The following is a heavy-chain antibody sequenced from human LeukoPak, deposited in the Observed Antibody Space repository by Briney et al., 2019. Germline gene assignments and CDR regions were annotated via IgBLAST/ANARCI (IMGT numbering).Heavy chain of an antibody. D-gene: IGHD3-22*01. CDR1: GGSISSSNW. J-gene: IGHJ5*02. Sequence: PSETLSLTCAVSGGSISSSNWWSWVRQPPGKGLEWIGEIYHSGSTNYNPSLKSRVTISVDKSKNQFSLKLSSVTAADTAVYYCARDQYYYDSSGYYLLDPWGQGTLVTVSS. CDR2: IYHSGST. CDR3: ARDQYYYDSSGYYLLDP. V-gene: IGHV4-4*02.